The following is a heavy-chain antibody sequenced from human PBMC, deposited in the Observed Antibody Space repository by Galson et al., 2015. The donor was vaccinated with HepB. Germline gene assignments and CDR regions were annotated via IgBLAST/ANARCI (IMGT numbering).Heavy chain of an antibody. V-gene: IGHV3-30-3*01. CDR1: GFTFSPYA. D-gene: IGHD2-2*01. CDR3: AKDLTSTDAFDI. CDR2: ISYDGNNK. Sequence: SLRLSCAASGFTFSPYAMHWVRQAPGKGLEWMTIISYDGNNKYYADSVKGRFTISRDNSKNTLSLQMNSLRAEDTAVYYCAKDLTSTDAFDIWGQGTMVSVSS. J-gene: IGHJ3*02.